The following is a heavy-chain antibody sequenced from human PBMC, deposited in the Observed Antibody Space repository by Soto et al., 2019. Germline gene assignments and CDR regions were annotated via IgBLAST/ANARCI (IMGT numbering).Heavy chain of an antibody. CDR3: ARDLGGSDRYFDY. D-gene: IGHD3-16*01. J-gene: IGHJ4*02. Sequence: GGSLRLSCAASGFTFSSYSMNWVRQAPGKGLEWVSSISSSSSYIYYADSVKGRFTISRDNAKNSLYLQMNSLRAEDTAVYYCARDLGGSDRYFDYWGQGTLVTVSS. CDR2: ISSSSSYI. CDR1: GFTFSSYS. V-gene: IGHV3-21*01.